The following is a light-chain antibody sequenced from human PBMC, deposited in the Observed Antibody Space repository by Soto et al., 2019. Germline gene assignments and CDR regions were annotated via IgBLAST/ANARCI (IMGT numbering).Light chain of an antibody. J-gene: IGKJ2*01. CDR1: ESISLW. V-gene: IGKV1-5*03. CDR2: KAS. CDR3: QHYNSFPYT. Sequence: IQMTQSPSTLSASVGDRVTITCRASESISLWLAWFQQKPGKAPKLLIYKASTLASGVPSRFSGSGSGTEFTLTIRSLQPDDFAIYYCQHYNSFPYTFGQGTKVDI.